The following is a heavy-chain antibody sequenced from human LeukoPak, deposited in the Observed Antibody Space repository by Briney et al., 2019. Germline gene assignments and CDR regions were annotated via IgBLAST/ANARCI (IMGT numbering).Heavy chain of an antibody. CDR1: GFTFDDYA. Sequence: GGSLRLSCAASGFTFDDYAMHWGRQAPRKGLEWVSLISGDGGSTYYADSVKGRFTISRDNSKNSLYLQMHSLRAEATALYYCAKAHGWYYYYMDVWGTGTTVTVSS. V-gene: IGHV3-43*02. J-gene: IGHJ6*03. D-gene: IGHD6-19*01. CDR3: AKAHGWYYYYMDV. CDR2: ISGDGGST.